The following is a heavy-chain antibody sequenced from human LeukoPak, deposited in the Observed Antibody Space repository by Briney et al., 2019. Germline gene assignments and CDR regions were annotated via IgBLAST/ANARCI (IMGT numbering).Heavy chain of an antibody. D-gene: IGHD6-19*01. J-gene: IGHJ6*03. Sequence: GGSLRLSCAASGFTFSSYSMNWVRQAPGKGLEWVSSISSSSSYIYYADSGKGRFTISRDNSKNSLYLQMNSLRAEDTAVYYCARVGTGQWPPHYSYMEVWGKRTTVPISS. CDR3: ARVGTGQWPPHYSYMEV. CDR2: ISSSSSYI. CDR1: GFTFSSYS. V-gene: IGHV3-21*04.